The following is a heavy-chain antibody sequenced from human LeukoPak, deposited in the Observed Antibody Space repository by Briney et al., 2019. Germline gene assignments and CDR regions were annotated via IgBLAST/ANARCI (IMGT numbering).Heavy chain of an antibody. J-gene: IGHJ4*02. CDR1: GFTFSGYW. D-gene: IGHD6-13*01. Sequence: GGSLRLSCAASGFTFSGYWMSWVRQAPGKGLEWVANIKDDGSARYYVDSVKGRFTISRDNAKNSLYLQMNSLRAEDTAVYYCARGSTAAAGNFDYWGQGTLVTVSS. CDR3: ARGSTAAAGNFDY. CDR2: IKDDGSAR. V-gene: IGHV3-7*01.